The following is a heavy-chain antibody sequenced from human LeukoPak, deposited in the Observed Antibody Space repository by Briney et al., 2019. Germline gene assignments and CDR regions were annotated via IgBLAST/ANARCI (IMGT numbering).Heavy chain of an antibody. CDR1: GGSISSGSYY. CDR3: ARERDYYYIDV. CDR2: VYHSGTT. Sequence: PSQTLSLTCTVSGGSISSGSYYWSWIRQPAGKGLEWIGYVYHSGTTNYNPFLKSRVTISVDTSKNQFSLRLSSVTAADTAVYYCARERDYYYIDVWGKGTTVTVSS. J-gene: IGHJ6*03. D-gene: IGHD6-25*01. V-gene: IGHV4-61*10.